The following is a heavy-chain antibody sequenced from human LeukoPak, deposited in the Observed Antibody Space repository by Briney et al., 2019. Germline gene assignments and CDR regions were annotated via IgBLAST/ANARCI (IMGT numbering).Heavy chain of an antibody. CDR1: GGSISTTNW. D-gene: IGHD2/OR15-2a*01. CDR2: IYYSGNT. Sequence: SETLSLTCAVSGGSISTTNWWNWVRQPPGKGLEWIGDIYYSGNTNYNPSLKSRVSISVDTSKNQFSLKLTSVTAADTAVYYCGRDNRRGLPQFDYWGQGTLVTVSS. V-gene: IGHV4-4*02. CDR3: GRDNRRGLPQFDY. J-gene: IGHJ4*02.